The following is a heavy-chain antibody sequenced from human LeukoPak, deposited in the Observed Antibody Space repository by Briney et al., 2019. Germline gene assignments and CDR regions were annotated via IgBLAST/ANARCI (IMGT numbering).Heavy chain of an antibody. D-gene: IGHD5-18*01. V-gene: IGHV4-34*01. CDR2: INHSGST. CDR3: ARVRSYGLKSYYYYYMDV. CDR1: GGSFSGYY. J-gene: IGHJ6*03. Sequence: SETLSLTCAVYGGSFSGYYWSWTRQPPGKGLEWIGEINHSGSTNYNPSLKSRVTISVDTSKNQFSLKLSSVTAADTAVYYCARVRSYGLKSYYYYYMDVWGKGTTVTVSS.